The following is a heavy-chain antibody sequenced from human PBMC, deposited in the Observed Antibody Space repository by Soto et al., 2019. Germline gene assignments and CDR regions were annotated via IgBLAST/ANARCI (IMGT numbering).Heavy chain of an antibody. V-gene: IGHV1-18*01. CDR3: ARDLIGDSSGYFNI. Sequence: ASVKVSCKASGYTFTSYGISWVRQAPGQGLEWMGWISAYNGNTNYAQKLQGRVIMTTDTSTSTAYMELRSLRSDDTAVYYCARDLIGDSSGYFNIWGQGTMVTVSS. J-gene: IGHJ3*02. CDR1: GYTFTSYG. CDR2: ISAYNGNT. D-gene: IGHD3-22*01.